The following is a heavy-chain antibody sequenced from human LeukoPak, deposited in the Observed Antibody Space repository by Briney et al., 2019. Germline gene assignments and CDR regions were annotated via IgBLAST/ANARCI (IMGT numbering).Heavy chain of an antibody. CDR1: GFTFSTYS. CDR3: ARHICYDS. CDR2: IYAGDSST. V-gene: IGHV5-51*01. Sequence: GESLKISRKGSGFTFSTYSFAWVRQMPGKGLEWMGVIYAGDSSTRYSPSFQGQVTISVDKSISTAYLQWSSLKASDSAIYYCARHICYDSWGKGTLVTVSS. J-gene: IGHJ4*02. D-gene: IGHD3-16*01.